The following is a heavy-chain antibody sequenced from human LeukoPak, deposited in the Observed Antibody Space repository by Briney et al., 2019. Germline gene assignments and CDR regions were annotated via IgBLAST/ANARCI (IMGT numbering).Heavy chain of an antibody. V-gene: IGHV3-7*01. J-gene: IGHJ3*02. D-gene: IGHD3-22*01. CDR1: GFTFSSYS. CDR3: ATQGSYDSSGDAFDI. CDR2: IKQDGSEK. Sequence: GGSLRLSCAASGFTFSSYSMNWVRQAPGKGLEWVANIKQDGSEKYYVDSVKGRFTISRDNAKNSLYLQMNSLRAEDTAVYYCATQGSYDSSGDAFDIWGQGTMVTVSS.